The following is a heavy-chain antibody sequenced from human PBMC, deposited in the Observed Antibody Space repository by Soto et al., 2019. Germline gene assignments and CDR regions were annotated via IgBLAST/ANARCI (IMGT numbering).Heavy chain of an antibody. V-gene: IGHV4-39*01. CDR3: AGKVYCSSTSCYYYYYYMDV. CDR1: GGSISSSSYY. CDR2: IYYSGST. Sequence: QLQLQESGPGLVKPSETLSLTCTVSGGSISSSSYYWGWIRQPPGKGLEWVGSIYYSGSTYYNPSLKSRVTIPVDTSKNQFSLKLSSVTAADTAVYYCAGKVYCSSTSCYYYYYYMDVWGKGTTVTVSS. D-gene: IGHD2-2*01. J-gene: IGHJ6*03.